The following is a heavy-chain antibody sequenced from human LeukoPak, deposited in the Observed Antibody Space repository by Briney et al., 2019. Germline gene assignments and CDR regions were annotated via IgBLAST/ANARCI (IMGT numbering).Heavy chain of an antibody. J-gene: IGHJ4*02. CDR3: ARESYDSSGYHFDY. V-gene: IGHV3-53*01. Sequence: GGSLRLSCAASGFTVSSNYMSWVRQAPGKGLEWVSIIYSGGSTYYADSVKGRFTISRDHSKNTLFLQMNSLRAEDTAVYYCARESYDSSGYHFDYWGQGTLVTVSS. D-gene: IGHD3-22*01. CDR1: GFTVSSNY. CDR2: IYSGGST.